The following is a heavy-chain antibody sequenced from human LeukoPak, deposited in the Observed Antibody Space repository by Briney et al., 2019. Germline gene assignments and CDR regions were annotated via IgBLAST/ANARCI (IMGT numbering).Heavy chain of an antibody. J-gene: IGHJ4*02. CDR2: ISYDGRNM. D-gene: IGHD2-2*01. CDR3: AKGPLRGTAAAIDY. V-gene: IGHV3-30*18. CDR1: GFTFSTYG. Sequence: GGSLRLSCVASGFTFSTYGMNWVRQAPGKGLEWVAVISYDGRNMHYPDSVKGRFTISRDISTDTLWLQMDSLRTEDTAVYYCAKGPLRGTAAAIDYWGQGTLVTVSS.